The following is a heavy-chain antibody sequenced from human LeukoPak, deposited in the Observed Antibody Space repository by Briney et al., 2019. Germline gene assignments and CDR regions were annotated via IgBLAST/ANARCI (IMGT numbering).Heavy chain of an antibody. CDR2: ISSSSSYI. D-gene: IGHD6-19*01. V-gene: IGHV3-21*01. J-gene: IGHJ4*02. CDR3: AREIAVAGLDY. Sequence: GRSLRLSHAASGFTFSSHSMNSVRQAARDGLGWVSSISSSSSYIYYADSVKGRFTISRDNAKNSLYLQMNSLRAEDTAVYYCAREIAVAGLDYWGQGTLVTVSS. CDR1: GFTFSSHS.